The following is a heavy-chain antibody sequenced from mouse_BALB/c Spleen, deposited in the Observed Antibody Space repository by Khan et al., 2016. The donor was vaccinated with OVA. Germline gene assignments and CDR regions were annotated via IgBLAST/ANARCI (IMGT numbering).Heavy chain of an antibody. CDR3: ERTDYYSSSYYFDY. D-gene: IGHD1-1*01. V-gene: IGHV1S135*01. J-gene: IGHJ2*01. CDR2: IDPYNGGT. Sequence: VQLQQSGPELVKPGASVKVSCKAVGYSFTDYNMFWVKQRHGKSLEWIGYIDPYNGGTSYNQTFKGKATLTVDESSSTAFMHLSSLTSEDSAVFYCERTDYYSSSYYFDYWGQGTTLTVSS. CDR1: GYSFTDYN.